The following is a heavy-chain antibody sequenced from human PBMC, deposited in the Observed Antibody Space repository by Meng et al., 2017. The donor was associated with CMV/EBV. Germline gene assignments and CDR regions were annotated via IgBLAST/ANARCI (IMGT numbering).Heavy chain of an antibody. V-gene: IGHV3-48*03. CDR2: ISSSGSTI. J-gene: IGHJ5*02. Sequence: GGSLRLSCAASGFTFSSYEMNWVRQAPEKGLEWVSYISSSGSTIYYADSVKGRFTISRDNAKNSLYLQMNSLRAEDTAVYYCARGVAAAFWFDPWGQGTLVTVSS. CDR1: GFTFSSYE. D-gene: IGHD6-13*01. CDR3: ARGVAAAFWFDP.